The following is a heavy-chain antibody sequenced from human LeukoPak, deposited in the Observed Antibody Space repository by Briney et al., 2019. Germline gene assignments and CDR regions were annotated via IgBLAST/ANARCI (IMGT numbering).Heavy chain of an antibody. CDR3: ARGYCSGGSCYADAFDI. Sequence: ASVKVSCKASGYTFTSYDINWVRQATGQGLEWMGWMNPNSGNTGYAQKFQGRVTMTRNTSIGTAYMELSSLRSEDTAVYYCARGYCSGGSCYADAFDIWGQGTMVTVSS. V-gene: IGHV1-8*01. D-gene: IGHD2-15*01. CDR2: MNPNSGNT. CDR1: GYTFTSYD. J-gene: IGHJ3*02.